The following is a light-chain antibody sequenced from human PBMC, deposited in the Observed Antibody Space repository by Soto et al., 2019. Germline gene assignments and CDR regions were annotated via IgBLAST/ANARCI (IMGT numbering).Light chain of an antibody. Sequence: QSVLTQPASVSGSPGQSTTISCTGTSSDVGGYKYVSWYQQHPGKGPKLMIYEVSNRPSGVSDRFSGSKSGNTASLTISGLQAEDESDYYCISYTSSNTYVFGTGTKVTVL. CDR3: ISYTSSNTYV. J-gene: IGLJ1*01. V-gene: IGLV2-14*01. CDR1: SSDVGGYKY. CDR2: EVS.